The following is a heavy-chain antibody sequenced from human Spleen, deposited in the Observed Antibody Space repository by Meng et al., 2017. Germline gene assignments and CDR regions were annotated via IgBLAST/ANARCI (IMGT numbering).Heavy chain of an antibody. V-gene: IGHV1-2*02. CDR2: INPNSGGT. CDR3: ARDYPNYGSGSYYEYYYYGMDV. J-gene: IGHJ6*02. D-gene: IGHD3-10*01. Sequence: ASVKVSCKPSGYNFPDYWLHWVRQAPGQGLEWMGWINPNSGGTNYAQKFQGRVTMTRDTSISTAYMELSRLRSDDTAVYYCARDYPNYGSGSYYEYYYYGMDVWGQGTTVTVSS. CDR1: GYNFPDYW.